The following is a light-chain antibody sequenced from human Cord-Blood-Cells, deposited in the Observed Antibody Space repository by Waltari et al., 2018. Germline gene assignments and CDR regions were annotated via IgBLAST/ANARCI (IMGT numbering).Light chain of an antibody. CDR2: QDS. CDR3: QAWDSSTAV. V-gene: IGLV3-1*01. CDR1: HLGDKY. J-gene: IGLJ3*02. Sequence: SYELTQPPSVSVSPGQTASITCSGDHLGDKYSCWYQQKPGQSTVLVIYQDSKRPSGIPERFSGSNSGNTATLTISGTQAMDEADYYCQAWDSSTAVFGGGTKLTVL.